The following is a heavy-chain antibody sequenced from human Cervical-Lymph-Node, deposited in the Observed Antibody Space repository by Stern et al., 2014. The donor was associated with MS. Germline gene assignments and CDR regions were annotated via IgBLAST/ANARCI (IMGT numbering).Heavy chain of an antibody. Sequence: EVQLLESGGGLVKPGGSLRLSCAASGFTFSSYSMNWVRQAPGEGLEWVASISNSSSYIYYADSVKGRFTISRDNAKNSLYLQMNSLRAEDTAVYYCARAEGRDAFDIWGQGTMVTVSS. CDR1: GFTFSSYS. CDR3: ARAEGRDAFDI. J-gene: IGHJ3*02. CDR2: ISNSSSYI. V-gene: IGHV3-21*01.